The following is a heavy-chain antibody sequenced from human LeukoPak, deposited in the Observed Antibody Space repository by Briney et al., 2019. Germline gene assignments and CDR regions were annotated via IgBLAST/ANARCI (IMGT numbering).Heavy chain of an antibody. CDR2: ISGYNGNT. V-gene: IGHV1-18*01. CDR3: ARVTITMIVVADY. J-gene: IGHJ4*02. CDR1: GYTFINYG. D-gene: IGHD3-22*01. Sequence: ASVKVSCKASGYTFINYGISWVRQAPGQGLEWMGWISGYNGNTTYAQKLKGRVTMTTDTSRSTAYMELRSLRSDDTAVYYCARVTITMIVVADYWGQGTLVTVSS.